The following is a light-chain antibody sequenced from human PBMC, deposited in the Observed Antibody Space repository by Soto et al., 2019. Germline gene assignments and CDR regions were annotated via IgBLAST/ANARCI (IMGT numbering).Light chain of an antibody. Sequence: DIVMTQSPLTLSLSPGESATLSCRASERVSTNLAWYQQTPGQAPRLLIYSASSRATGIPDRFSGSGSGTDFTLSISRLEPEDFAVYYCQKYGSLPLTCGGGTKVDIK. V-gene: IGKV3-20*01. J-gene: IGKJ4*01. CDR1: ERVSTN. CDR3: QKYGSLPLT. CDR2: SAS.